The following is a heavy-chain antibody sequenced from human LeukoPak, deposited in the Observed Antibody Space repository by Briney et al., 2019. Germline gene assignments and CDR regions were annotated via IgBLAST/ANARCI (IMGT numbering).Heavy chain of an antibody. D-gene: IGHD3-3*01. Sequence: SETLSLTCTVSGGSISSSSYYWGWIRQPPGKGLEWIGSIYYNGSTYYNPSLKSRVTISVDTSKNQFSLKLSSVTAADTAVYYCARQTYYDFWSGPSHFDYWGQGTLVTVSS. J-gene: IGHJ4*02. CDR1: GGSISSSSYY. CDR2: IYYNGST. V-gene: IGHV4-39*01. CDR3: ARQTYYDFWSGPSHFDY.